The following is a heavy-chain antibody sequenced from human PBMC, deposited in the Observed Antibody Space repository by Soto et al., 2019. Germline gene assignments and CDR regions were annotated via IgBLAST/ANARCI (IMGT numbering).Heavy chain of an antibody. CDR3: ARDLGGWPDY. CDR2: INAGNGNT. Sequence: QVQLVQSGAEVKKPGASVKVSCKASGYTFTSYAIHWVRQAPGQRLEWMGWINAGNGNTKYSQKFQDRVTITRDTSASTADMELSSLRSEDTAVSYCARDLGGWPDYWGQGTLVTVSS. J-gene: IGHJ4*02. CDR1: GYTFTSYA. V-gene: IGHV1-3*01. D-gene: IGHD6-19*01.